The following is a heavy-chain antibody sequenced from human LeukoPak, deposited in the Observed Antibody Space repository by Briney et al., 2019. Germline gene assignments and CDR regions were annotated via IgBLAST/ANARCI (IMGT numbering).Heavy chain of an antibody. CDR1: GGSISSGDYY. D-gene: IGHD4-23*01. J-gene: IGHJ2*01. Sequence: PSETLSLTCTVSGGSISSGDYYWSWIRQPPGKGLEWIGYIYHSGSTYYNPSLKSRVTISVDRSKNQFSLKLSSVTAADTAVYYCARATDYGGNWYFDLWGRGTLVTVSS. CDR3: ARATDYGGNWYFDL. CDR2: IYHSGST. V-gene: IGHV4-30-4*08.